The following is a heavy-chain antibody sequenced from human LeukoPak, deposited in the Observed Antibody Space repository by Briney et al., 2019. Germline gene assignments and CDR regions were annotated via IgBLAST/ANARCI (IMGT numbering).Heavy chain of an antibody. V-gene: IGHV6-1*01. J-gene: IGHJ4*02. CDR2: TYYRSKWYN. CDR3: AKGRWALFDC. D-gene: IGHD3-10*01. CDR1: GDSVSSNSAA. Sequence: SQTLSLTCDLSGDSVSSNSAAWNWIRQSPSRGLEWLGRTYYRSKWYNDYAVSVKSRMTINADTSKNQFSLQLNSVTPEDTAVYYCAKGRWALFDCWGQGTLVTVSS.